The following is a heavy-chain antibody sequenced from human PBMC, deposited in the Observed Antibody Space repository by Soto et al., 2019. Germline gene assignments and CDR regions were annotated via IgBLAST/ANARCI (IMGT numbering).Heavy chain of an antibody. Sequence: QVQLVESGGGVVQPGRSLRLSCAASGFTFSSYAMHWVRQAPGKGLEWVAVISYDGSNKYYADSVKGRFTISRDNSKNTLYLQMNSLRAEDTAVYYCAREAIAVAGPYGMDVWGQGTTVTASS. J-gene: IGHJ6*02. V-gene: IGHV3-30-3*01. D-gene: IGHD6-19*01. CDR1: GFTFSSYA. CDR3: AREAIAVAGPYGMDV. CDR2: ISYDGSNK.